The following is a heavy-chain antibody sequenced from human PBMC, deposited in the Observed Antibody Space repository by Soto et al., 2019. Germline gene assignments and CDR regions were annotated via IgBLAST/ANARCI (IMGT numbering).Heavy chain of an antibody. Sequence: EVQLVESGGGLVQPGGSLRLSCAGSGFTFSNYWMHWVRQAPGKGLEWVSRIDHDGPTDYADSVRGRFTISRDDAENTLHLQMNSLRPKDTAVYYCVRDSHGDYWGQETLVTVPS. CDR2: IDHDGPT. J-gene: IGHJ4*02. CDR1: GFTFSNYW. V-gene: IGHV3-74*01. CDR3: VRDSHGDY.